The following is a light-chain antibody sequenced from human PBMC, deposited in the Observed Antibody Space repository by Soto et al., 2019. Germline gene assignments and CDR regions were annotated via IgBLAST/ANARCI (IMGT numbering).Light chain of an antibody. Sequence: IVMTHSPATLSVSPRERATLSFCASQSVSSNLAWYQQKPDQAPRLLIYDASKRATGLPARFNGSGSGKDFTLTISSLEPEDFAVYYCQQRSSWLTFGGGTKVDI. CDR2: DAS. V-gene: IGKV3-11*01. CDR1: QSVSSN. J-gene: IGKJ4*01. CDR3: QQRSSWLT.